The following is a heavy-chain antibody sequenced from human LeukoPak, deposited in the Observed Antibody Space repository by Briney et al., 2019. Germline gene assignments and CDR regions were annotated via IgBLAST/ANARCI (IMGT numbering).Heavy chain of an antibody. CDR3: AREDRHYDILTGPYRGYYFDY. Sequence: PGGSLRLSCAASGFTFSSYSMNWVRQAPGKGLEWVSSISSSSSYIYYADSVKGRFTISRDNAKNSLYLQMNSLRAEDTAVYYCAREDRHYDILTGPYRGYYFDYWGQGTLVTVSS. D-gene: IGHD3-9*01. CDR2: ISSSSSYI. CDR1: GFTFSSYS. J-gene: IGHJ4*02. V-gene: IGHV3-21*01.